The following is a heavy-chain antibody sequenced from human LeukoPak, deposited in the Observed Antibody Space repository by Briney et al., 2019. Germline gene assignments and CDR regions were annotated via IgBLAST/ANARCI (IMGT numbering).Heavy chain of an antibody. D-gene: IGHD3-10*01. CDR3: AREWRGSVDAFDI. V-gene: IGHV3-53*01. J-gene: IGHJ3*02. CDR1: GFTFSSYS. Sequence: GGSLRLSCAVSGFTFSSYSMNWVRQAPGKGLEWVSFIYSDGSTYYADSVKGRFTISRDNSKNTLYLQMNSLRAEDTAVYYCAREWRGSVDAFDIWGQGTMVTVSS. CDR2: IYSDGST.